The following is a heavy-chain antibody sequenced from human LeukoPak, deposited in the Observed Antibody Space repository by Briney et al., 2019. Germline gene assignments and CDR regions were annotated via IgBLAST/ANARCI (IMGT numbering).Heavy chain of an antibody. V-gene: IGHV3-11*04. CDR1: GFTFSDYY. J-gene: IGHJ4*02. CDR2: ISSSGSTI. D-gene: IGHD3-22*01. Sequence: PGGSLRLSCAASGFTFSDYYMSWIRQAPGKGLEWVSYISSSGSTIYYADSVKGRFTISRDNAKNSLYLQMNSLRAEDTAVYYCARDYFDGSGYYYFDYGGQGTLVTVSS. CDR3: ARDYFDGSGYYYFDY.